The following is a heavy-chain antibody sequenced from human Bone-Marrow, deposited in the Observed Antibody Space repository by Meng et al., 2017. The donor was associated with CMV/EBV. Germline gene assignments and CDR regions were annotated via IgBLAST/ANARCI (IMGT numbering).Heavy chain of an antibody. J-gene: IGHJ4*02. CDR2: IYYSGST. Sequence: SISSGGSYWSWIRQHPGKGLEWIGYIYYSGSTYYNPSLKSRVTISVDTSKNQFSLKLSSVTAADTAVYYCARYFHCSGGSCYGLFDYWGQGTLVTVSS. CDR3: ARYFHCSGGSCYGLFDY. D-gene: IGHD2-15*01. CDR1: SISSGGSY. V-gene: IGHV4-31*02.